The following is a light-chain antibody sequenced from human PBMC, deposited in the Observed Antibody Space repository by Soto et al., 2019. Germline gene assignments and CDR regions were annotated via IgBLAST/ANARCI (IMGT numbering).Light chain of an antibody. CDR2: EVT. CDR1: SSDIGDYDY. CDR3: TSYTSSSTLDL. V-gene: IGLV2-14*01. Sequence: QSVLTQPASVSGSPGQSITISCTGTSSDIGDYDYVSWYQQHPGQAPKLMIYEVTNRPSGVSNRFSGSQSGNTASLTISGLQAEDAADYYCTSYTSSSTLDLFGGGTTLTV. J-gene: IGLJ2*01.